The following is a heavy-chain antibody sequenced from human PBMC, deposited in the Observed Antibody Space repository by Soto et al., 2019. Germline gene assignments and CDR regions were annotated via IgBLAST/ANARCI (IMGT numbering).Heavy chain of an antibody. CDR2: ISGSGGST. CDR1: GFTFSSYA. J-gene: IGHJ3*02. Sequence: GGSLRLSCAASGFTFSSYAMSWVRQAPGKGLEWVSAISGSGGSTYYADSVKGRFTISRDNSKNTLYLQMNSLRAEDTAVYYCAKSGLADTAMAYDAFDIWGQGTMVTVSS. V-gene: IGHV3-23*01. D-gene: IGHD5-18*01. CDR3: AKSGLADTAMAYDAFDI.